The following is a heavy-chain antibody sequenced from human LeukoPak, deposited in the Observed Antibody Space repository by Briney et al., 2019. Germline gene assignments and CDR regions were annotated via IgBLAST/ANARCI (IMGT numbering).Heavy chain of an antibody. J-gene: IGHJ4*02. CDR1: GYTFTSYD. CDR3: ARHIPDQNVGYDY. CDR2: MNPNSGNT. Sequence: ASVKVSCKASGYTFTSYDINWVRQATGQGLEWMGWMNPNSGNTGYAQKFQGRVTITRNTSISTAYMELSSLRSEDTAVYYCARHIPDQNVGYDYWGQGTLVTVSS. V-gene: IGHV1-8*03. D-gene: IGHD2-2*02.